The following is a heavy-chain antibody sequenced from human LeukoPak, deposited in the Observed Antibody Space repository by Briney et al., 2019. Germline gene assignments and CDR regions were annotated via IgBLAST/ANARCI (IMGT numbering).Heavy chain of an antibody. J-gene: IGHJ4*02. Sequence: GASVTVSCTASGYTFTSYTMHWVRQAPGQRLEWMGCINAGNADTKYSQKFQGGVTITRDTSASTAYMELSSLRSEDTAVYYCARGYCTSSTCYSFDYWGQGTLVTVSS. CDR2: INAGNADT. D-gene: IGHD2-15*01. CDR1: GYTFTSYT. CDR3: ARGYCTSSTCYSFDY. V-gene: IGHV1-3*01.